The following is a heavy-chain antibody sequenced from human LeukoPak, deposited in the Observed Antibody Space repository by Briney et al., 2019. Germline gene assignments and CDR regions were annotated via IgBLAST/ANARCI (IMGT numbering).Heavy chain of an antibody. CDR1: GFTFSSYG. D-gene: IGHD4-17*01. J-gene: IGHJ4*02. Sequence: GGSLRLSCAASGFTFSSYGMHWVRQAPGKGLEWVAVISYDGSNKYYADSVQGRFTISRDNSKNTLYLQMNSLRAEDTAVYYCAKVYPTYGDYQERWGQGTLVTVSS. CDR2: ISYDGSNK. CDR3: AKVYPTYGDYQER. V-gene: IGHV3-30*18.